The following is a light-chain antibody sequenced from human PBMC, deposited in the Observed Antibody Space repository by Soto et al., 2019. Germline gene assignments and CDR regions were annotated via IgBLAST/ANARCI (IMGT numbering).Light chain of an antibody. V-gene: IGLV3-21*02. CDR2: DDS. CDR3: QVWESSRDLYVI. Sequence: SYELTQPPSVSVAPGQTARITCGGNDIESKSVHWYQQKPGQAPVVVVYDDSDRPSGIPERFSGSNSGNTATLTINRVEAGDEADYYCQVWESSRDLYVIFGGGTQLTVL. J-gene: IGLJ2*01. CDR1: DIESKS.